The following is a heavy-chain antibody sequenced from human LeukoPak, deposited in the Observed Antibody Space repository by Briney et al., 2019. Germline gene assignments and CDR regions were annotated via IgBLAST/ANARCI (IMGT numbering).Heavy chain of an antibody. J-gene: IGHJ4*02. V-gene: IGHV3-23*01. CDR3: AKDVKQWLVAGYYFDY. D-gene: IGHD6-19*01. CDR1: GFTFSSYA. Sequence: GGSLRLSCAASGFTFSSYAMSWVRQAPGKGLEWVSAIRGSGGSTYYADSVKGRFTISRDNSKNMLYLQMNSLRAEDTAVYYCAKDVKQWLVAGYYFDYWGQGTLVTVSS. CDR2: IRGSGGST.